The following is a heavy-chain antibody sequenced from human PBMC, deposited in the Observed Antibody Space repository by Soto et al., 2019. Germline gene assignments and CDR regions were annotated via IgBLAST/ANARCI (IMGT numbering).Heavy chain of an antibody. Sequence: QITLKESGPTLVRPTQTLTLTCAFSGFSLSTSGVGVGWIRQPPGKALEWLAVIYWDDSKHYSPSLRSRLTITKDTSKNQLVLTMTNMDPMDTGTYYCAHKCPEDWPLDYWGQGTLVTVSS. D-gene: IGHD3-9*01. J-gene: IGHJ4*02. V-gene: IGHV2-5*02. CDR3: AHKCPEDWPLDY. CDR2: IYWDDSK. CDR1: GFSLSTSGVG.